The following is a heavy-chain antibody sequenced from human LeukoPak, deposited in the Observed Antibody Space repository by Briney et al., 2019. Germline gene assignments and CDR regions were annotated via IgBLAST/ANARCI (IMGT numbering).Heavy chain of an antibody. J-gene: IGHJ4*02. V-gene: IGHV3-7*01. CDR3: AREFWPMVRGVPSGY. Sequence: GGSLRLSCAASGFTFSSYWMSWVRQAPGKGLEWVANIKQDGSEKYYVDSVKGRFTISRDNAKNSLYLQMNSLRAEDTAVYYCAREFWPMVRGVPSGYWGQGTLVTVSS. CDR2: IKQDGSEK. CDR1: GFTFSSYW. D-gene: IGHD3-10*01.